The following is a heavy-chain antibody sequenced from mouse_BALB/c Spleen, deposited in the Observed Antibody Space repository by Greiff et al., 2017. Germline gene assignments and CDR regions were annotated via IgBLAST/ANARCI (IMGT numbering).Heavy chain of an antibody. V-gene: IGHV5-6-5*01. CDR1: GFTFSSYA. D-gene: IGHD2-3*01. CDR3: ARGPYDD. CDR2: ISSGGST. J-gene: IGHJ2*01. Sequence: EVKLMESGGGLVKPGGSLKLSCAASGFTFSSYAMSWVRQTPEKRLEWVASISSGGSTYYPDSVEGRFTISRDNARNILYLQMSSLRSEDTAMYYCARGPYDDWGQGTTLTVSS.